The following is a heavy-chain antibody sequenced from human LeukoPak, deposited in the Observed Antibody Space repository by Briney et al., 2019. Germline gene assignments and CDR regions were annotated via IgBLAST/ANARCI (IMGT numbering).Heavy chain of an antibody. Sequence: SETLSLTCTVSGGSVSSGSYYWSWIRQPPGKGLEWIGYIYYSGSTNYNPSLKSRVTISVGTSKNQFSLKLSSVTAADTAVYYCARASWELPYFDYWGQGTLVTVSS. V-gene: IGHV4-61*01. CDR3: ARASWELPYFDY. D-gene: IGHD1-26*01. CDR1: GGSVSSGSYY. CDR2: IYYSGST. J-gene: IGHJ4*02.